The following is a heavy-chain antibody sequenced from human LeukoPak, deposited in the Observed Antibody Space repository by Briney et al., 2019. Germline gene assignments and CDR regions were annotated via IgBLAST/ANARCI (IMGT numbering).Heavy chain of an antibody. CDR2: ISAYNDNT. CDR3: ARDNKRPPYYYDSSGYRPFDY. CDR1: GYTFTSYG. Sequence: ASVKVSCKASGYTFTSYGISWVRQAPGQGLEWMGWISAYNDNTNYAQKLQGRVTMTTDTSTSTAYMELRSLRSDDTAVYYCARDNKRPPYYYDSSGYRPFDYWGQGTLVTVSS. V-gene: IGHV1-18*01. D-gene: IGHD3-22*01. J-gene: IGHJ4*02.